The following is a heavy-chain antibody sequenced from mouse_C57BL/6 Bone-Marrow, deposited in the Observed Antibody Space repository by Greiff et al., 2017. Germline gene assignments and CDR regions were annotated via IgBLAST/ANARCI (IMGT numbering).Heavy chain of an antibody. D-gene: IGHD2-10*01. V-gene: IGHV1-47*01. CDR1: GYTFTTYP. J-gene: IGHJ3*01. Sequence: VKLVESGAELVKPGASVKMSCKASGYTFTTYPIEWMKQNHGKSLEWIGNFHPYNDDTKYNEKFKGKATLTVEKSYSTVYLELSRLTSDDSAVXYCAKKPYYGNYGAYWGQGTLVTVSA. CDR2: FHPYNDDT. CDR3: AKKPYYGNYGAY.